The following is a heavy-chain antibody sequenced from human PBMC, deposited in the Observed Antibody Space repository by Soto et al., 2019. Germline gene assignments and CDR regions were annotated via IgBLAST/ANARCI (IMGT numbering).Heavy chain of an antibody. CDR2: IYYSGST. V-gene: IGHV4-31*03. CDR3: ARERDGYSYGDAFDI. J-gene: IGHJ3*02. CDR1: GGSISSGGYY. Sequence: TLSLTCTFSGGSISSGGYYWSWIRQHPGKGLEWIGYIYYSGSTYYNPSLKSRVTISVDTSKNQFSLKLSSVTAADTAVYYCARERDGYSYGDAFDIWGQGTMVTVSS. D-gene: IGHD5-18*01.